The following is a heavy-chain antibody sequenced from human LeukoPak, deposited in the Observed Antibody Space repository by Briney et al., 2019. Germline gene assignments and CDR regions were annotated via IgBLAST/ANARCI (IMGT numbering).Heavy chain of an antibody. CDR1: GGSISSYY. CDR3: ARGLTTDDAFDF. CDR2: IYYSGST. D-gene: IGHD4-17*01. Sequence: PSETLSLTCTVSGGSISSYYWSWIRQPPGKGLEWIGSIYYSGSTYDNPSLVSRVTISVDTSKKHFSLKLSSVTAADTAIYYCARGLTTDDAFDFWGQGTMVTVSS. J-gene: IGHJ3*01. V-gene: IGHV4-39*07.